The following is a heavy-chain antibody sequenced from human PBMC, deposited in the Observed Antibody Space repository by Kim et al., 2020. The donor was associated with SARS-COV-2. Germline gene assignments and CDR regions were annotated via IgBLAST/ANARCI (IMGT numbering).Heavy chain of an antibody. J-gene: IGHJ4*02. Sequence: ASVKVSCKASGYIFTSYLIHWVRQAPGQGLEWMGVVNPGDNFIRYKQTFQGRVTMTWDTSATTVNMELSSLTSEDTALYYCARERGNTFYFDSWGQGTLVIVSS. CDR1: GYIFTSYL. D-gene: IGHD4-4*01. V-gene: IGHV1-46*01. CDR3: ARERGNTFYFDS. CDR2: VNPGDNFI.